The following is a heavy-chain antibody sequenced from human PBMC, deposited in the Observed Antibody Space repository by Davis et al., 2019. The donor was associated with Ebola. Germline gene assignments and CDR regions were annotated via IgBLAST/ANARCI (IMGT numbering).Heavy chain of an antibody. V-gene: IGHV3-49*04. CDR2: IRSKAYGGTT. CDR3: TRGTVGADY. D-gene: IGHD4-17*01. Sequence: GGSLRLSCAASGFTVSSNYMSWVRQAPGKGLEWVGFIRSKAYGGTTKYAASVKGRFTISRDDSKSIAYLQMNSLKTEDTAVYYCTRGTVGADYWGQGTLVTVSS. CDR1: GFTVSSNY. J-gene: IGHJ4*02.